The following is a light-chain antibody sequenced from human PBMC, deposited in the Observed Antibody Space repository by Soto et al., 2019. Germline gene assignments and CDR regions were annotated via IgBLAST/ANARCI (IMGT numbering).Light chain of an antibody. Sequence: EIVLTQSPGTLSSSPGERATLSCRASQSITNNYLAWYQQKPGRAHRLLIYGASSRATGIPDRFSGSGSGTDFTLTISRLEPEDFAMYYCQQYGYLVTFGGGTKV. J-gene: IGKJ4*01. CDR2: GAS. V-gene: IGKV3-20*01. CDR3: QQYGYLVT. CDR1: QSITNNY.